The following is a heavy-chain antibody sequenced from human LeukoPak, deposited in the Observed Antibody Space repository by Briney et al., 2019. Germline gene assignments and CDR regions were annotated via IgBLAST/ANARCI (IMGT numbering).Heavy chain of an antibody. Sequence: SLKVSCKASGGTLSSYAISWVGQAPGQGGGWMGGIIPIFGTANYAQKFKGRVTITADEYTSTAYMELSSLRSEDPAVYYCARVGYSYGYSSPNFDYRAQETLLTVST. CDR2: IIPIFGTA. V-gene: IGHV1-69*13. CDR1: GGTLSSYA. CDR3: ARVGYSYGYSSPNFDY. J-gene: IGHJ4*02. D-gene: IGHD5-18*01.